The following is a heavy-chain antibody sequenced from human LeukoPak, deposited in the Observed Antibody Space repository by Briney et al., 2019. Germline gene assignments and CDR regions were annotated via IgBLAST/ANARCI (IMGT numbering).Heavy chain of an antibody. D-gene: IGHD3-3*01. Sequence: PSETLSLTCAVSGGSFSGYYWSWIRQPPGKGLEWIGEINHSGSTNYNPSLKSRVTILVDTSKNQFSLKLSSVTAADTAVYYCARGRSYDFWSGYYIGQLAYFDYWGQGTLVTVSS. V-gene: IGHV4-34*01. CDR1: GGSFSGYY. CDR2: INHSGST. J-gene: IGHJ4*02. CDR3: ARGRSYDFWSGYYIGQLAYFDY.